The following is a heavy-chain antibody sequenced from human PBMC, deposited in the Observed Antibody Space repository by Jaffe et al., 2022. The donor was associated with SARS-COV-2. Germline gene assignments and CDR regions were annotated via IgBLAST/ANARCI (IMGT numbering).Heavy chain of an antibody. V-gene: IGHV3-23*01. CDR1: GFTFSSYA. CDR3: AKVVNGDEGAYWYFDL. Sequence: EVQLLESGGGLVQPGGSLRLSCAASGFTFSSYAMSWVRQAPGKGLEWVSAISGSGGSTYYADSVKGRFTISRDNSKNTLYLQMNSLRAEDTAVYYCAKVVNGDEGAYWYFDLWGRGTLVTVSS. J-gene: IGHJ2*01. D-gene: IGHD4-17*01. CDR2: ISGSGGST.